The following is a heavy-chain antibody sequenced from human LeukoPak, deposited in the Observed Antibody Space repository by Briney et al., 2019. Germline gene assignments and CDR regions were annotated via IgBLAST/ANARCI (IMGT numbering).Heavy chain of an antibody. CDR3: ARCLYSSSCFVDY. V-gene: IGHV1-8*02. Sequence: ASVKVSCKASGYTFTGYYMHWVRQATGQGLEWMGWMNPNSGNTGYAQKFQGRVTMTRNTSISTAYMELSSLRSEDTAVYYCARCLYSSSCFVDYWGQGTLVTVSS. CDR1: GYTFTGYY. CDR2: MNPNSGNT. J-gene: IGHJ4*02. D-gene: IGHD6-13*01.